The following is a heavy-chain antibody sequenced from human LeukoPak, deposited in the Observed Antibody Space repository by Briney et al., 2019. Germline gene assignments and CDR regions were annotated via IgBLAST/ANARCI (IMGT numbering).Heavy chain of an antibody. J-gene: IGHJ4*02. CDR2: ISPILDIT. D-gene: IGHD3-9*01. V-gene: IGHV1-69*04. Sequence: SVKVSCKASGGTFSSYAISWVRQAPGQGLEWMGRISPILDITKYAQKFQGRVAITADKSTTAAYMELNSLRSEDTAVYYCARSKTGVFEYWGQGTLVTVSS. CDR1: GGTFSSYA. CDR3: ARSKTGVFEY.